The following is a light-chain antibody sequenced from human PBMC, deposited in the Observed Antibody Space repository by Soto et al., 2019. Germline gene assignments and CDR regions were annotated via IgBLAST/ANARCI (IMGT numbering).Light chain of an antibody. J-gene: IGKJ4*01. Sequence: IVVTKSPATLSVSPGERVTLSCRASQSVGSNLAWYQQRPGQAPRLLIYDASTRATGIPDRFSGSGSGTEFTLTISSLQSEDFAVYYCQQFNIWPHMLSFGGGTKLEMK. CDR1: QSVGSN. V-gene: IGKV3-15*01. CDR3: QQFNIWPHMLS. CDR2: DAS.